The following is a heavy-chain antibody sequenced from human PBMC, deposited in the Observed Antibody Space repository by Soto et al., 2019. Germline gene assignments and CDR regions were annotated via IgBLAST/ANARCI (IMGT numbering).Heavy chain of an antibody. D-gene: IGHD6-19*01. Sequence: QLQLQESGPGLVKPSETLSLTCAVSSASIITEQRWTWVRQPPGKGLEWIGEIHHSGSTNNNPSLRSRVTMSVDKAKHQFSLNLNSVTAADTALYYCARSFGWYAIDHWCHGTLVIVSS. CDR1: SASIITEQR. J-gene: IGHJ4*03. CDR3: ARSFGWYAIDH. CDR2: IHHSGST. V-gene: IGHV4-4*02.